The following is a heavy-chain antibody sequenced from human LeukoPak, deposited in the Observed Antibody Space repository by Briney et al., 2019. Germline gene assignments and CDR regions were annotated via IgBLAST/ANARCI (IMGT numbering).Heavy chain of an antibody. V-gene: IGHV3-64*01. CDR2: ISSNGGST. Sequence: GGSLRLSCAASGFTFSSYAMHWVRQAPGKGLEYVPAISSNGGSTYYANSVKGRFTISRDNSKNTLYLQMGSLRAEDTAVYYCAANLIAVAADFDYWGQGTLVTVSS. D-gene: IGHD6-19*01. J-gene: IGHJ4*02. CDR1: GFTFSSYA. CDR3: AANLIAVAADFDY.